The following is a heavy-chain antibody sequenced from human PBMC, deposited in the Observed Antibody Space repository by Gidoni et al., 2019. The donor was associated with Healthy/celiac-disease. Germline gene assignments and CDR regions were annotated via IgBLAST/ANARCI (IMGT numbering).Heavy chain of an antibody. CDR3: ATNGGGGSYFYFHFDY. Sequence: QLQLQESGPGLVKPSETPSLTCTVSGGSISSSSYYWGWIRQPPGKGLEWIGSIYYSGSTYYNPSLKSRVTISVDTSKNQFSLKLSSVTAADTAVYYCATNGGGGSYFYFHFDYWGQGTLVTVSS. D-gene: IGHD1-26*01. J-gene: IGHJ4*02. CDR2: IYYSGST. V-gene: IGHV4-39*05. CDR1: GGSISSSSYY.